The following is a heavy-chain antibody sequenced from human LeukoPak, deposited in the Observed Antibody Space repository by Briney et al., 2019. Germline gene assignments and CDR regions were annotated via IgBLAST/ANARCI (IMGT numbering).Heavy chain of an antibody. CDR1: GFTFSNYA. CDR2: MRSGDGDT. J-gene: IGHJ4*02. Sequence: PGGSLRLSCVASGFTFSNYAMSWVRQAPGKGLEWVAVMRSGDGDTTYADSVRGWFTISRDNSKNTLYLQMNSLRAEDTAVYYCAKDRRLWEPQYYFDYWGQGTLVTVSS. CDR3: AKDRRLWEPQYYFDY. D-gene: IGHD1-26*01. V-gene: IGHV3-23*01.